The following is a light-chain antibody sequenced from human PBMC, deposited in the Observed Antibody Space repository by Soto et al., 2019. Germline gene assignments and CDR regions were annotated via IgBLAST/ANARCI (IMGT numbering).Light chain of an antibody. Sequence: EVVMTQSPATLSVSPGERATLSCRASQSVNANLAWYQQKPGQAPRLLIHGASNRATGIPARFSGSGFGTEFILTISSLQSEDFAVYYCQQYNNWWTFGQGTRVDIK. CDR2: GAS. CDR1: QSVNAN. CDR3: QQYNNWWT. J-gene: IGKJ1*01. V-gene: IGKV3-15*01.